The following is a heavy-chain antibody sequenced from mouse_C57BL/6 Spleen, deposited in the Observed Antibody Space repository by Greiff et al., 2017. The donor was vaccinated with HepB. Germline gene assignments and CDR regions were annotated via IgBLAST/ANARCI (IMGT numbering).Heavy chain of an antibody. J-gene: IGHJ4*01. CDR2: IWRGGST. CDR3: AKNGDSSGYDAMDY. CDR1: GFSLTSYG. D-gene: IGHD3-2*02. Sequence: VQLKESGPGLVQPSQSLSITCTVSGFSLTSYGVHWVRQSPGKGLEWLGVIWRGGSTDYNAAFMSRLSITKDNSKSQVFFKMNSLQADDTAIYYCAKNGDSSGYDAMDYWGQGTSVTVSS. V-gene: IGHV2-5*01.